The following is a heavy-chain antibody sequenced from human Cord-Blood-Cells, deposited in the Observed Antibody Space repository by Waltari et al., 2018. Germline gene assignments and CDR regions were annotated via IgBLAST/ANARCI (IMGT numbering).Heavy chain of an antibody. V-gene: IGHV5-51*01. Sequence: EVQLLQSGAEVKKPGESLKISCKGSGYSFTSYCIVWLGQMPRKGPEWKWISHPGYCDSQYRACLRGQVTRAADKATSTADFQWSRLKAAETDRYYWTRDVGGAGCRSSSCDGCDIWGQGTMVAVAS. D-gene: IGHD2-2*01. J-gene: IGHJ3*02. CDR3: TRDVGGAGCRSSSCDGCDI. CDR2: SHPGYCDS. CDR1: GYSFTSYC.